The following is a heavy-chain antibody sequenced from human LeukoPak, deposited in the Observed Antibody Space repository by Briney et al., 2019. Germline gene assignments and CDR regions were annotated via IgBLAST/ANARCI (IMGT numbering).Heavy chain of an antibody. V-gene: IGHV4-39*01. CDR3: ARVKGVVTAILDY. J-gene: IGHJ4*02. CDR1: GGSISSSSYY. Sequence: SETLSLTCTVSGGSISSSSYYWGWIRQPPGNGLEWIGSIYYSGSTYYNPSLKSRVTISVDTSKNQFSLKLSSVTAADTAVYYCARVKGVVTAILDYWGQGTLVTVSS. CDR2: IYYSGST. D-gene: IGHD2-21*02.